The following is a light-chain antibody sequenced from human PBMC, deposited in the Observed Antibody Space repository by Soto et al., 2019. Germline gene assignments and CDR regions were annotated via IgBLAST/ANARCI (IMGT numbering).Light chain of an antibody. CDR1: QSVSSY. Sequence: EIVLTQSPATLSLSPGERATLSCRASQSVSSYLAWYQQKPGQAPRLLIYDASNRATGIPARFSGSGSGTDFTLTISSIEPEDFAVYSCQQRSNWPPGVTFGPGTKVDIK. CDR3: QQRSNWPPGVT. J-gene: IGKJ3*01. CDR2: DAS. V-gene: IGKV3-11*01.